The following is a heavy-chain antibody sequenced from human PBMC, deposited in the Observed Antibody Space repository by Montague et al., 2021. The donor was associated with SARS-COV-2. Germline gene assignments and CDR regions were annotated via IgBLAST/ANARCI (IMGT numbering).Heavy chain of an antibody. CDR3: ARETTVQYYYAMDV. CDR2: IDTAGHT. CDR1: GFSFSNHD. J-gene: IGHJ6*02. V-gene: IGHV3-13*04. Sequence: SLRLSCAASGFSFSNHDMYWVRQATGKGLEWVSGIDTAGHTYYPGSVKGRFTISRENANNSLYLQMNSLRDRDTAVYYCARETTVQYYYAMDVWGQGTTVTVSS. D-gene: IGHD3-16*01.